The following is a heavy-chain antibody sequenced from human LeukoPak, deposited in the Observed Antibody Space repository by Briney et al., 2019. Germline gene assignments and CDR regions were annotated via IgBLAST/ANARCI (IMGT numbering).Heavy chain of an antibody. D-gene: IGHD6-13*01. CDR2: IDFTSRYM. J-gene: IGHJ1*01. V-gene: IGHV3-21*01. Sequence: PGGSLRLSCAASGFTFSSYSMNWVRQAPGKGLEWVSSIDFTSRYMYNADSVKGRFTTSRDNAKNSLDLHMNSLKVEDTAVYYCATPAAGPGAEYSLYWGQGTLVIVSS. CDR1: GFTFSSYS. CDR3: ATPAAGPGAEYSLY.